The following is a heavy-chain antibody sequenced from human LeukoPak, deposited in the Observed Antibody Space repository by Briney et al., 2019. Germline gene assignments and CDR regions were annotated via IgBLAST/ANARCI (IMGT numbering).Heavy chain of an antibody. J-gene: IGHJ4*02. V-gene: IGHV4-34*01. D-gene: IGHD6-13*01. CDR2: INHSGRS. CDR3: ATSPGAGAAGNDY. Sequence: KASETLSLTCAVYGGSFSGYFCIWIRQPPGKGLEWIGEINHSGRSNYNPSLKRRVTISADTSKNEFSLKLSSVTAADTAGYFFATSPGAGAAGNDYWGQGTLVTVSS. CDR1: GGSFSGYF.